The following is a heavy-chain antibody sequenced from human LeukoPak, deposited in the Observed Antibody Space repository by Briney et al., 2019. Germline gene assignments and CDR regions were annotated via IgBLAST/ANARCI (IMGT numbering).Heavy chain of an antibody. J-gene: IGHJ4*02. CDR2: IFHTGNT. D-gene: IGHD3-22*01. CDR1: GGSISSSNW. Sequence: PSETLSLTCGVSGGSISSSNWWSWVRQPPGKGLEWIGEIFHTGNTNYNPSLKSRVTISADQSKNQFSLTLSSVTAADTAVYYCATEMYYDGSGPHFDYWGQGTLVTVSS. CDR3: ATEMYYDGSGPHFDY. V-gene: IGHV4-4*02.